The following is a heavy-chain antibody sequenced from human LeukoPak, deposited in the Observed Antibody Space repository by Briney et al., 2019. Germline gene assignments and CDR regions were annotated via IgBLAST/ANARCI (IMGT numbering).Heavy chain of an antibody. V-gene: IGHV4-4*02. CDR2: IYHGGTT. CDR3: ATYLYGGDYGSYYFEY. D-gene: IGHD4-23*01. Sequence: SGTLSLTCAVSGDSITTIRWWSWARQPPGKGLEWIGEIYHGGTTNYNPSLKSRVIMSVDKSKNHFSLKLTSVAAADTAVYYCATYLYGGDYGSYYFEYWGQGTLVTVSS. J-gene: IGHJ4*02. CDR1: GDSITTIRW.